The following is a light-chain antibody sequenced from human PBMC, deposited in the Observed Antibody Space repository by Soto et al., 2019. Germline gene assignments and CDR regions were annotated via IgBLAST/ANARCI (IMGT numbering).Light chain of an antibody. CDR2: GAS. CDR1: QSVSSSY. CDR3: QQYGSSPLFT. J-gene: IGKJ2*01. V-gene: IGKV3-20*01. Sequence: EIVLTQSPGTLALSPGERATLSCRASQSVSSSYLAWYQQKPGQAPRLLIYGASSRATGIPERFSGSGSGTDFTLTSSRLEAEDFAVYYCQQYGSSPLFTFGQGTKLEIK.